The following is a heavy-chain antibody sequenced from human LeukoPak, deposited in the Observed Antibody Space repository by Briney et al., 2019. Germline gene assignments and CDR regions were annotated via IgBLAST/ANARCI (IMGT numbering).Heavy chain of an antibody. CDR2: ISYSGTT. CDR1: GGSINSFY. Sequence: SETLSLTCTVSGGSINSFYWSWIRQAPGKGLEWIGYISYSGTTNYNPSLKSRVTMSVDTSKNQFSLKLSSVTAADTAVYYCARDSGTTGEVKFDPWGQGTLVTVSS. V-gene: IGHV4-59*12. CDR3: ARDSGTTGEVKFDP. J-gene: IGHJ5*02. D-gene: IGHD3-10*01.